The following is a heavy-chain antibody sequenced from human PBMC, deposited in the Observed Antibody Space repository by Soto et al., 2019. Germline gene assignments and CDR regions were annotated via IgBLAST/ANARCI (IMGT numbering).Heavy chain of an antibody. D-gene: IGHD3-22*01. J-gene: IGHJ4*02. Sequence: QVQLQESGPGLVKPSQTLSLTCTVSGGSISSGGYYWSWIRQHPGKGLEWIGYIYYSGSTYYNPSLKSRVNISVNTAKNQFSLKLSSVTAADTAVYYCARVPADYYDSSGYYLTGFDYWGQGTLVTVSS. CDR2: IYYSGST. CDR1: GGSISSGGYY. CDR3: ARVPADYYDSSGYYLTGFDY. V-gene: IGHV4-31*03.